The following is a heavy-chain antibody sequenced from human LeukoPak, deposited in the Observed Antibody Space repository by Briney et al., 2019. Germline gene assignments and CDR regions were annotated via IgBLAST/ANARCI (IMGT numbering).Heavy chain of an antibody. CDR1: GFTFSDYY. Sequence: GGSLRLSCAASGFTFSDYYMSWIRQAPGKGLEWVSYISSSGSTIYYADSVKGRFTISRDNAKNSLYLQMNSLRAEDTAVYYCARDLNIVGATGADYYYGMDVWGQGTTVTVSS. CDR3: ARDLNIVGATGADYYYGMDV. J-gene: IGHJ6*02. D-gene: IGHD1-26*01. CDR2: ISSSGSTI. V-gene: IGHV3-11*01.